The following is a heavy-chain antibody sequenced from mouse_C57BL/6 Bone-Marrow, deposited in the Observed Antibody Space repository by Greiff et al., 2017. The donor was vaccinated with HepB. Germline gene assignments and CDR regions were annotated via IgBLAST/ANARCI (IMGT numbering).Heavy chain of an antibody. CDR3: ASHYSWGYFDV. CDR1: GFTFSDYG. Sequence: EVKLMESGGGLVKPGGSLKLSCAASGFTFSDYGMHWVRQAPEKGLEWVAYISSGSSTIYYADTVKGRFTISRDNAKNTLFLQMTSLRSEDTAMYYCASHYSWGYFDVWGTGTTVTVSS. J-gene: IGHJ1*03. CDR2: ISSGSSTI. V-gene: IGHV5-17*01. D-gene: IGHD1-2*01.